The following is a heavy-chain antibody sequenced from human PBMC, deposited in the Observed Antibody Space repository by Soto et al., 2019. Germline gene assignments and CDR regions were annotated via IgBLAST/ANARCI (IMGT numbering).Heavy chain of an antibody. CDR1: GFTFSSYA. CDR3: AGASDGGNSDDAFDI. V-gene: IGHV3-30-3*01. Sequence: QVQLVESGGGVVQPGRSLRLSCAASGFTFSSYAMHWVRQAPGKGLEWVAVISYDGSNKYYADSVKGRFTISRDNSKNTLYLQMNSLRAEDTAVYYCAGASDGGNSDDAFDIWGQGTMVTVSS. CDR2: ISYDGSNK. J-gene: IGHJ3*02. D-gene: IGHD2-21*02.